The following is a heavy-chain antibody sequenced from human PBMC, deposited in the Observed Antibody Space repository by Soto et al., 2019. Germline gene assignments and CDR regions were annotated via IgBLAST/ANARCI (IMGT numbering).Heavy chain of an antibody. D-gene: IGHD6-19*01. CDR3: ARDREAGYNFYYGMDV. CDR1: GADINTYS. V-gene: IGHV4-4*07. J-gene: IGHJ6*02. Sequence: TLSLTCSVSGADINTYSWTWIRQPAGKGLEWIGRIYTSASINYNPSLRGRVTLSVDTSTNQVSLKLASVTAADTAVYYCARDREAGYNFYYGMDVWGQGTTVTVSS. CDR2: IYTSASI.